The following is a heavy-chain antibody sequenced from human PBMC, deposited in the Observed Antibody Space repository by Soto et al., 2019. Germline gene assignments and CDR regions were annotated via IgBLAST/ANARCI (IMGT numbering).Heavy chain of an antibody. D-gene: IGHD3-9*01. V-gene: IGHV1-46*01. Sequence: ASVKVSCKASGYTFTSYYMHWVRQAPGQGLEWMGIISPSGGSTSYAQKFQGRVTMTRDTSTSTVYMELSSLRSEDTAVYYCARALAEALRYFDWLPPPYYFDYWGQGTLVTVSS. CDR3: ARALAEALRYFDWLPPPYYFDY. J-gene: IGHJ4*02. CDR2: ISPSGGST. CDR1: GYTFTSYY.